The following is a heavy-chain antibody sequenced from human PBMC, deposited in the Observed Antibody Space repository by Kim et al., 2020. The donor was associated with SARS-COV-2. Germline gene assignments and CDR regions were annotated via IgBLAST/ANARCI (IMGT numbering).Heavy chain of an antibody. CDR3: ARAPRNGHFDS. V-gene: IGHV4-59*01. D-gene: IGHD2-8*01. J-gene: IGHJ4*02. CDR2: TT. Sequence: TTNYHPSFKGRVPIWGDTSKNQSSLTLTSVTAVDTAVYYCARAPRNGHFDSWGQGVLVAVSS.